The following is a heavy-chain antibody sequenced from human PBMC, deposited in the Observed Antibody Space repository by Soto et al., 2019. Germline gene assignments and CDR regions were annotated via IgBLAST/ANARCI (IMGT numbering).Heavy chain of an antibody. CDR3: ARDQCSGGSGYWGYFQH. CDR1: GFTFSSYG. Sequence: QVQLVESGGGVVQPGRSLRLSCAASGFTFSSYGMHWVRQAPGKGLEWVAVIWYDGSNKYYADSVKGRFTISRDNSKNTLYLQMNSLRAEDTAVYYCARDQCSGGSGYWGYFQHWGQGTLVTVSS. V-gene: IGHV3-33*01. J-gene: IGHJ1*01. CDR2: IWYDGSNK. D-gene: IGHD2-15*01.